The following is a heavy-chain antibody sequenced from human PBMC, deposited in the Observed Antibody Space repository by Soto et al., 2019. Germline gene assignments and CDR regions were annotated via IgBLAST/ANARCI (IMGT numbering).Heavy chain of an antibody. Sequence: GGSLRLSCAASGFTFSSYAMHWVRQAPGKGLEWVAVISYDGSNKYYADSVKGRFTISRDNSKNTLYLQMNSLRAEDTAVYYCARDPLTRRYCSGGSCYSIDYWGQGTLVTVSS. CDR2: ISYDGSNK. V-gene: IGHV3-30-3*01. CDR3: ARDPLTRRYCSGGSCYSIDY. CDR1: GFTFSSYA. J-gene: IGHJ4*02. D-gene: IGHD2-15*01.